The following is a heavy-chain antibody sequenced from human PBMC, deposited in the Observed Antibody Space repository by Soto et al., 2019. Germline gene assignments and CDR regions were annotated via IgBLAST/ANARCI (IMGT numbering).Heavy chain of an antibody. CDR3: ARDKITGLFDY. D-gene: IGHD2-8*02. Sequence: PSETLSLTCTVSGGSISGYYWSWIRQPPGKGLEWIGKIYYSGTTNYNPSLESRVTISVDTSKNQFSLKLTSVTAADTAVYYCARDKITGLFDYWGQGTLVTSPQ. J-gene: IGHJ4*02. CDR2: IYYSGTT. CDR1: GGSISGYY. V-gene: IGHV4-59*12.